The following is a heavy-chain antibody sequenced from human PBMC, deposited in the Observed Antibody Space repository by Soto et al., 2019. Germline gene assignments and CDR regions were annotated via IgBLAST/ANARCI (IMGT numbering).Heavy chain of an antibody. CDR2: ISSSGSTI. CDR3: ARELGGRDRYYYYGMDV. Sequence: GGSLRLSCAASGFTFSSYEMNWVRQAPGKGLEWVSYISSSGSTIYYADSVKGRFTISRDNAKNSLYLQMNSLRAEDTAVYYCARELGGRDRYYYYGMDVWGQGTTVTVSS. D-gene: IGHD3-16*01. V-gene: IGHV3-48*03. J-gene: IGHJ6*02. CDR1: GFTFSSYE.